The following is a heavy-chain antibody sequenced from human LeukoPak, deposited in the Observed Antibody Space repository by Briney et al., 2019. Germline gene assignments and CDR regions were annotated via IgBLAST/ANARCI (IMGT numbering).Heavy chain of an antibody. CDR3: ARNLYGSGSNTSDY. J-gene: IGHJ4*02. CDR2: ISYDGSNK. Sequence: GGSLRLSCAASGFTFSSYAMHWVRQAPGKGLGWVAVISYDGSNKYYADSVKGRFTISRDNSKNTLYLQMNSLRAEDTAVYYCARNLYGSGSNTSDYWGQGTLVTVSS. V-gene: IGHV3-30*04. D-gene: IGHD3-10*01. CDR1: GFTFSSYA.